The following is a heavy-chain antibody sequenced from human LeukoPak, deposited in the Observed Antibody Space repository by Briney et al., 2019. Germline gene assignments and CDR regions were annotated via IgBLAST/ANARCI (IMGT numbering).Heavy chain of an antibody. CDR3: ARGPF. CDR1: GFMFRRAW. J-gene: IGHJ3*01. V-gene: IGHV3-7*01. Sequence: TGGSLRLSCAASGFMFRRAWMSWVRQAPGKGLEWVANIKEDGSETNVVESVKGRFTISRDNAKNSLDLQMNSLRAEDTAVYYCARGPFWGQGTMVTVSS. CDR2: IKEDGSET.